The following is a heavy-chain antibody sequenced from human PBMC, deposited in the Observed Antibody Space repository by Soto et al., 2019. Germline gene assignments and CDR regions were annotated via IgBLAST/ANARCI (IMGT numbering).Heavy chain of an antibody. Sequence: QVQLVQSGAEVKKPGASVKVSCKASGYTFTNYAMHWVRQAPGQRLEWMGWINAGNGNTKYSQKFQGRVTITRDTYASTAYMGLSSLRSEHTAVYYCARGPGGPDGPGDYWGQGTLVTVSS. D-gene: IGHD2-15*01. CDR3: ARGPGGPDGPGDY. CDR2: INAGNGNT. CDR1: GYTFTNYA. J-gene: IGHJ4*02. V-gene: IGHV1-3*01.